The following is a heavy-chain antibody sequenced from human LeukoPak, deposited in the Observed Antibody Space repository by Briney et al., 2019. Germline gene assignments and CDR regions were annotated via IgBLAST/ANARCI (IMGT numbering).Heavy chain of an antibody. CDR3: ARDQWINGDYSRNYFDY. CDR1: GYSISSGYY. V-gene: IGHV4-38-2*02. J-gene: IGHJ4*02. D-gene: IGHD4-17*01. Sequence: SETLSLTCTVSGYSISSGYYWGWTRQPPGKGLEWIGSIYHSGSTYYNPSLKSRVTISVDTSKNQFSLKLSSVTAADTAVYYCARDQWINGDYSRNYFDYWGQGTLVAVSS. CDR2: IYHSGST.